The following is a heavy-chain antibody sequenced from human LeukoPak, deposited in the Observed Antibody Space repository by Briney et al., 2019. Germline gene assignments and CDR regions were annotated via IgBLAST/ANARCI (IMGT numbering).Heavy chain of an antibody. J-gene: IGHJ6*03. V-gene: IGHV4-30-2*01. Sequence: TLSLTCTVSGGSISSGGYYWSWIRQPPGKGLEWIGYIYHSGSTYYNPSLKSRVTISVDRSKNQFSLKLSSVTAADTAVYYCARDRHSRYCSSTSCRPYYDFWSGPNMDVWGKGTTVTVSS. D-gene: IGHD2-2*01. CDR3: ARDRHSRYCSSTSCRPYYDFWSGPNMDV. CDR1: GGSISSGGYY. CDR2: IYHSGST.